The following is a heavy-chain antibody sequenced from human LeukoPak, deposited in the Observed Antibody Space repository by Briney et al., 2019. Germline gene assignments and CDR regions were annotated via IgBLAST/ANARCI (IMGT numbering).Heavy chain of an antibody. CDR1: GFTFSSYG. D-gene: IGHD1-1*01. V-gene: IGHV3-30*02. Sequence: GGSLRLPCAASGFTFSSYGIHWVRQAPGKGLEWVAFIRYDGSDEYYADSVKGRFTISRDNSKNTLSLQMNSLIVEDTAVYYCAKDTGTTLDYWGQGTLVTVSS. CDR3: AKDTGTTLDY. CDR2: IRYDGSDE. J-gene: IGHJ4*02.